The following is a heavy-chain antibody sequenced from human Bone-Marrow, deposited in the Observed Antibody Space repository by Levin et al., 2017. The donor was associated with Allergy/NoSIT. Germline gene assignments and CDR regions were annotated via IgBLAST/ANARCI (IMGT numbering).Heavy chain of an antibody. D-gene: IGHD2-8*01. CDR3: ARSSTNGLCYNY. CDR1: VGSMSSYY. CDR2: IHYSGTT. V-gene: IGHV4-59*01. J-gene: IGHJ4*02. Sequence: RSQTLSLTCTVSVGSMSSYYWAWIRPPPGKGLEWIGEIHYSGTTNYNPSLKSRVTISVDTSKNMFSLKMTSVTAADTAVYYCARSSTNGLCYNYWGQGSLVTVSS.